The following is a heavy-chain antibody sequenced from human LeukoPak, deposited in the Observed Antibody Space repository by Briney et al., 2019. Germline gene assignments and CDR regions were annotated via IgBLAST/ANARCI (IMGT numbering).Heavy chain of an antibody. CDR1: GYTFSSYG. CDR3: ARDGGIGLDY. D-gene: IGHD2-21*01. CDR2: IWYDESKK. Sequence: GGSLRLSCVASGYTFSSYGMHWVRQAPGKGLQWVAVIWYDESKKYYTDSVKGRFTISRDVSKNTLYLQMNSLRAEDSAMYYCARDGGIGLDYWGQGTLVTVSS. J-gene: IGHJ4*02. V-gene: IGHV3-33*01.